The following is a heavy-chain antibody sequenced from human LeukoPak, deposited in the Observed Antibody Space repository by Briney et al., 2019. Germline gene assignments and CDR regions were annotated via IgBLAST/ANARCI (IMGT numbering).Heavy chain of an antibody. Sequence: PSETLSLTCTVSGGSMSSHYWSWVRQPPRKALERIGYICHCRQTLSNPSLSSLVTISVYTSNNPFSLKLTSVTAADTAVYFCARDTYYTSGTYYIDYFDSWGQGALVTVSS. CDR2: ICHCRQT. CDR1: GGSMSSHY. D-gene: IGHD3-10*01. V-gene: IGHV4-59*11. J-gene: IGHJ4*02. CDR3: ARDTYYTSGTYYIDYFDS.